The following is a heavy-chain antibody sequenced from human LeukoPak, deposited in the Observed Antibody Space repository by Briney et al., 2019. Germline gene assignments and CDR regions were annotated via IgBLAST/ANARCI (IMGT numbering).Heavy chain of an antibody. Sequence: SVKVSCKASGGTFSSYAISWVRQAPGQGLEWMGGIIPIFGTANYAQKFQGRVTITTDGSTSTAYIELSSLRSEDTAVYYCARFLRNDTAIKYWGQGTLVTVSS. D-gene: IGHD5-18*01. CDR3: ARFLRNDTAIKY. CDR2: IIPIFGTA. V-gene: IGHV1-69*05. J-gene: IGHJ4*02. CDR1: GGTFSSYA.